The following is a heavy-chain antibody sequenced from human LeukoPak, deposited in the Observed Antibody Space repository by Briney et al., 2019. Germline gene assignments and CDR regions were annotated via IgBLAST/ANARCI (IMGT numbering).Heavy chain of an antibody. J-gene: IGHJ5*02. V-gene: IGHV4-59*08. CDR1: GGSISSYY. Sequence: PSETLSLTCTVSGGSISSYYWSWIRQPPGKGLEWIGYINYSGNTNYNPSLKRRVTISVDTSKNQFSLKLSSVTAADTAVYYCASFSWGSGSYNQEAIWSWFDPWGQGTLVTVSS. CDR2: INYSGNT. D-gene: IGHD3-10*01. CDR3: ASFSWGSGSYNQEAIWSWFDP.